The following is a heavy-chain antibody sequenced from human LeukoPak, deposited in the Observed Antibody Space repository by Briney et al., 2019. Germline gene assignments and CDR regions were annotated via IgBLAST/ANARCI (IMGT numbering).Heavy chain of an antibody. CDR3: ARVGDSSSSLGIDYYYYYMDV. CDR1: GFTFSSYS. J-gene: IGHJ6*03. Sequence: GSLRLSCAASGFTFSSYSMNWVRQAPGKGLEWVSSISSSSSYIYYADSVKGRFTISRDNAKNSLYLQMNSLRAEDTAVYYCARVGDSSSSLGIDYYYYYMDVWGKGTTVTVSS. CDR2: ISSSSSYI. D-gene: IGHD6-6*01. V-gene: IGHV3-21*01.